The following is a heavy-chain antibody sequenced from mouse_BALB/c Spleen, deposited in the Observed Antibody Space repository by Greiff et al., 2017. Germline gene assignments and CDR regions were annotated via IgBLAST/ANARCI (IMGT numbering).Heavy chain of an antibody. CDR3: VRDSYYGNYAMDY. D-gene: IGHD2-10*01. CDR1: GFSLTSYD. Sequence: QVQLQESGPGLVAPSQSLSITCTVSGFSLTSYDISWIRQPPGKGLEWLGVIWTGGGTNYNSAFMSRLSISKDNSKSQVFLKMNSLQTDDTAIYYCVRDSYYGNYAMDYWGQGTSVTVSS. CDR2: IWTGGGT. V-gene: IGHV2-9-2*01. J-gene: IGHJ4*01.